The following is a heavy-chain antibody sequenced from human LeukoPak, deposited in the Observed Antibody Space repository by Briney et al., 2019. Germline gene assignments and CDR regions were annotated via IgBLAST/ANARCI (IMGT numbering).Heavy chain of an antibody. J-gene: IGHJ3*02. CDR1: GYNFPSYG. V-gene: IGHV1-18*01. D-gene: IGHD1-20*01. CDR3: ARVFGVGHNNWLPDAFDI. CDR2: ISVYNGNT. Sequence: GASVKVSCKTSGYNFPSYGITWVRQAPGQGLEWMGWISVYNGNTNYAQNLQGRLSLTTDTSTSTVSMELRSLRSDDTAVYYCARVFGVGHNNWLPDAFDIWGQGTMVIVSS.